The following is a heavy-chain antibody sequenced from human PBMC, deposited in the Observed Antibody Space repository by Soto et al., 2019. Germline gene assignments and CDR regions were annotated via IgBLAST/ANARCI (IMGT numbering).Heavy chain of an antibody. J-gene: IGHJ5*02. Sequence: EVQLVESGGGLVQPGGSLRLSCAASGFTFSSYSMNWVRQAPGKGLEWVSYISISSSTIYYADSVKGRLTISRDNAKKGLYLQMSRLRDEDTAVYYCARDREGSAGYSGGWFDPLGQVALVTVSS. D-gene: IGHD2-15*01. V-gene: IGHV3-48*02. CDR1: GFTFSSYS. CDR2: ISISSSTI. CDR3: ARDREGSAGYSGGWFDP.